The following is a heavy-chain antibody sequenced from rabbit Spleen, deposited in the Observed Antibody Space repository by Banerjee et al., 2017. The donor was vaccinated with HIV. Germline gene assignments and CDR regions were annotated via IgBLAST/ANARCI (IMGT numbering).Heavy chain of an antibody. CDR2: INACTGKP. CDR3: ARDLVGLIGWYFYL. CDR1: GFSFCGRDV. V-gene: IGHV1S40*01. D-gene: IGHD5-1*01. Sequence: QSLEESGGDLVKTGASLPLTCTASGFSFCGRDVMCWVRQAPGMGLQWITCINACTGKPVYSAWASGRFTISRTSSTTVTLRITSLTAADRSTYFCARDLVGLIGWYFYLWGPGTLVTVS. J-gene: IGHJ4*01.